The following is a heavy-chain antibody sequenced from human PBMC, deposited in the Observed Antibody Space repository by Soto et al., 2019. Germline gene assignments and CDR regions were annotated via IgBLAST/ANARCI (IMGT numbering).Heavy chain of an antibody. D-gene: IGHD2-15*01. CDR2: IYYSGST. J-gene: IGHJ5*02. V-gene: IGHV4-31*03. CDR3: EREGYEIEFDP. CDR1: GGSISSGGSY. Sequence: QVQLQESGPGLVKPSQTLSLTCTVSGGSISSGGSYWSWIRQHPGKGLEWIGYIYYSGSTYYNPSLKSRVTISVDTSKSQFSLKLSSVTAADTAVYYCEREGYEIEFDPWGQGTLVTVSS.